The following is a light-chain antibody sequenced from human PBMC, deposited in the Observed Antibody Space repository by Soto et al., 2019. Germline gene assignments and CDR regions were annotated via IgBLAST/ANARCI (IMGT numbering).Light chain of an antibody. CDR1: QSVSNN. Sequence: IVMPESTATLSVAPWEKATLSCRASQSVSNNLAWFQQKPGQAPRLVIYNASRRATGIPARFSGSGSGTDFTLTISSLQPEDFAVYYCQQRSDWPTFGQGTKVDIK. CDR3: QQRSDWPT. V-gene: IGKV3-11*01. J-gene: IGKJ1*01. CDR2: NAS.